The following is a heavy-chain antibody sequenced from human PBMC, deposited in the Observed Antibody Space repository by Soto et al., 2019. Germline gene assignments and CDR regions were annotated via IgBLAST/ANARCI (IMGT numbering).Heavy chain of an antibody. V-gene: IGHV1-8*01. CDR1: GYTLTSYD. CDR2: MNPNSGNT. D-gene: IGHD1-26*01. CDR3: VGGAKFVDY. Sequence: ASVKVSWKASGYTLTSYDINWVRQATGQGREWMGWMNPNSGNTGYAQKFQGRVTMTRNTSISTAYMELSSLRSEDTAVYYCVGGAKFVDYWGQGTLVTVSS. J-gene: IGHJ4*02.